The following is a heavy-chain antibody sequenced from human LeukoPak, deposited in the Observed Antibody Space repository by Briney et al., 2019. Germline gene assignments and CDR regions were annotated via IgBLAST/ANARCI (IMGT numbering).Heavy chain of an antibody. CDR2: ISSSDTI. CDR3: AAGAFGGFDY. V-gene: IGHV3-48*02. J-gene: IGHJ4*02. D-gene: IGHD3-16*01. Sequence: GGSLRPSCAASGFTFSSYGMNWVRQAPGKGLEWVSYISSSDTIYYADSVKGRFTISRNNAKNSLYLQMNSLRDEDTAVYYCAAGAFGGFDYWAREPWSPSPQ. CDR1: GFTFSSYG.